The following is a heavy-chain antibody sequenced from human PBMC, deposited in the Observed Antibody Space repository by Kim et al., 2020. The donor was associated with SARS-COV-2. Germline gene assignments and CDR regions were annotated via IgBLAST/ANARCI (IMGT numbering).Heavy chain of an antibody. V-gene: IGHV1-46*01. Sequence: GSTSYAQKVRGRVTMTRDTSTSTVYMELSSLRSEDTAVYYCARGRAMVHYWGQGTLVTVSS. J-gene: IGHJ4*02. CDR2: GST. D-gene: IGHD5-18*01. CDR3: ARGRAMVHY.